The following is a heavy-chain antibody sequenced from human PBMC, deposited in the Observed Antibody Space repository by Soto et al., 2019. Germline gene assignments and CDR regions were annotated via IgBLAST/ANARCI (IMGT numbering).Heavy chain of an antibody. CDR1: GFSLTDYT. J-gene: IGHJ1*01. D-gene: IGHD6-6*01. CDR3: ARGPGSSSRTLYFQH. CDR2: ISGSSTYI. V-gene: IGHV3-21*02. Sequence: EVQLVESGGGLVKPGGSLRLSCAGSGFSLTDYTMSWVRQAPGKGLEWVSSISGSSTYIFYADSVRGRFTVSRDNAKNSLYLQMDSLRVEDTAVYYCARGPGSSSRTLYFQHWGQGTLVSVSS.